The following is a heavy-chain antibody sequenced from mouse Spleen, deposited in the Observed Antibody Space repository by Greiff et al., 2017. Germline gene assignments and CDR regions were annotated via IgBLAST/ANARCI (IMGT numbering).Heavy chain of an antibody. CDR1: GYTFTSYD. J-gene: IGHJ1*01. CDR2: IYPRDGNT. Sequence: VQLQESGPELVKPGASVKLSCKASGYTFTSYDINWVKQRPGQGLEWIGWIYPRDGNTKYNEKFKGKATLTVDTSSSTAYMELHSQTSEDSAVYFCARSRTGADWHFDVWGAGTTGTVSS. V-gene: IGHV1-85*01. CDR3: ARSRTGADWHFDV.